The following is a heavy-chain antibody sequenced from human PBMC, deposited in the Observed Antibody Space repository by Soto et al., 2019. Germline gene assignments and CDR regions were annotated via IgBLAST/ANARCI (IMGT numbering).Heavy chain of an antibody. CDR2: IKTDGSEE. V-gene: IGHV3-7*01. CDR3: DTYHGSDWETYRFRH. J-gene: IGHJ1*01. D-gene: IGHD3-16*02. CDR1: GLPFRTYL. Sequence: GGSLRLSCRTYGLPFRTYLMSWVRQAPGKGLEWVANIKTDGSEEYYADSVEGRFTISRDNTKNSLYLQMNSLRADDTAMYYCDTYHGSDWETYRFRHSGQGTLVTVSS.